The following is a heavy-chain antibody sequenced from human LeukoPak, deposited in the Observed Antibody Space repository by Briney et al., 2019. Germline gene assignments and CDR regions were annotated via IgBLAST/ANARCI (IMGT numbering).Heavy chain of an antibody. CDR3: ARLVVVSNYYYGMDV. D-gene: IGHD2-2*01. Sequence: SETLSLTCTVSGGSISSSSYYWGWIRQPPGKGLEWIGSIYYSGSTYYNPSLKSRVTISVDTSKNQFSLKLSSVTAVDTAVYYCARLVVVSNYYYGMDVWGQGTTVTVSS. CDR2: IYYSGST. V-gene: IGHV4-39*01. CDR1: GGSISSSSYY. J-gene: IGHJ6*02.